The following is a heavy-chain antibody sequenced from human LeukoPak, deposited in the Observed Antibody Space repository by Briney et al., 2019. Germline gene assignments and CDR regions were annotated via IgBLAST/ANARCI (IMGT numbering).Heavy chain of an antibody. V-gene: IGHV3-48*04. J-gene: IGHJ4*02. D-gene: IGHD3-22*01. CDR1: GFTFSSYA. CDR3: AKTYYYDSSGYFDY. CDR2: ISSSGSTI. Sequence: PGGSLRLSCAASGFTFSSYAMTWVRQAPGKGLEWVSYISSSGSTIYYAESVKGRFTISRDNAKNSLYLQMNSLRAEDTAVYYCAKTYYYDSSGYFDYWGQGTLVTVSS.